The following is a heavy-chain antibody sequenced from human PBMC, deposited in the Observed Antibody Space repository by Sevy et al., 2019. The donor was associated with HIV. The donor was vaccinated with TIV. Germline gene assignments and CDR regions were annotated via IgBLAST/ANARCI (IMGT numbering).Heavy chain of an antibody. Sequence: SETLSLTCSASGGSISSGNCYWSWIRQHPGKGLEWIGYMSYSGSTHYNPSLKSRVAISVDTSQNQFSLKLASVTAADTAVYYCARDPYCNSTYCYGIDVRGQGTTVTVSS. D-gene: IGHD2-2*01. CDR1: GGSISSGNCY. V-gene: IGHV4-31*03. J-gene: IGHJ6*02. CDR2: MSYSGST. CDR3: ARDPYCNSTYCYGIDV.